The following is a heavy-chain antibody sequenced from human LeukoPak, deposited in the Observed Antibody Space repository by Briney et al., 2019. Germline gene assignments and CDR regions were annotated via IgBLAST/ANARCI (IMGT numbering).Heavy chain of an antibody. CDR3: ARGPRWLQLGY. J-gene: IGHJ4*02. CDR1: GGSISSGGYS. Sequence: SQTLSLTCAVSGGSISSGGYSWSWIRQPPGKGLEWIGYIYHSGSTYYNPSLKSRVTISVDTSKNQFSLKLSSVTAADTAVYYCARGPRWLQLGYWGQGTLVTVSS. V-gene: IGHV4-30-2*01. CDR2: IYHSGST. D-gene: IGHD5-24*01.